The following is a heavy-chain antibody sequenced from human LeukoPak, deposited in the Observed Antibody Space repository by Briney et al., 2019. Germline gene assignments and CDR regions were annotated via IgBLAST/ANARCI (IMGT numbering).Heavy chain of an antibody. CDR3: ARGEAARAIDY. Sequence: PGGSLRLSCAASGFTFSNYGMNWVRQAPGKGLEWVSFISSSSGYIYYADSVKGRFTISRDNAKTSLFLQMNSLRAEDTAVYYCARGEAARAIDYWGQGTLVTVSS. CDR1: GFTFSNYG. V-gene: IGHV3-21*01. D-gene: IGHD6-6*01. CDR2: ISSSSGYI. J-gene: IGHJ4*02.